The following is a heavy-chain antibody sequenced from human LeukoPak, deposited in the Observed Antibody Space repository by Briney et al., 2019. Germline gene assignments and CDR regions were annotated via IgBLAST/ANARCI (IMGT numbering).Heavy chain of an antibody. CDR2: IYSKTDGGTA. V-gene: IGHV3-15*05. CDR1: GFTFTIAW. CDR3: ATGPLDY. J-gene: IGHJ4*02. Sequence: GGSLRLSCAASGFTFTIAWMSWVRQAPGKGLEWVGRIYSKTDGGTADYATAVKGRSTISRDDSEKTLYLQMNSLKIEDTAVYYSATGPLDYWGQGTLVTVSS.